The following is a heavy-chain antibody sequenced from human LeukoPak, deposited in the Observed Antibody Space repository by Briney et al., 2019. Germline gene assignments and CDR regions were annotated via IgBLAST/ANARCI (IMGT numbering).Heavy chain of an antibody. CDR2: ISAYNGNT. J-gene: IGHJ6*02. CDR1: GYTFTSYG. CDR3: ARDLRDGSGSPDYYYGMDV. Sequence: ASVKVSCKASGYTFTSYGISWVRQAPGQGLEWMGWISAYNGNTNYAQKLQGRVTMTTDTSTSTAYMELSSLRSEDTAVYYCARDLRDGSGSPDYYYGMDVWGQGTTVTVSS. D-gene: IGHD3-10*01. V-gene: IGHV1-18*04.